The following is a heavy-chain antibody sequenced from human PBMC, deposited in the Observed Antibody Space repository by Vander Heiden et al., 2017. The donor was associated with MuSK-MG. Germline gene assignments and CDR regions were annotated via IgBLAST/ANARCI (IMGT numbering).Heavy chain of an antibody. CDR3: ARGASGINDHFFDY. Sequence: QLQLQESGPGLVKPSETLSLTCTVSGGSISSSSYYWGWIRQPPGKGLEWIGSINYSGSTYYNPSLKSRVTISVDTSKNQFSLKLSSVTAADTAVYYCARGASGINDHFFDYWGQGTLVTVSS. V-gene: IGHV4-39*01. J-gene: IGHJ4*02. D-gene: IGHD3-10*01. CDR2: INYSGST. CDR1: GGSISSSSYY.